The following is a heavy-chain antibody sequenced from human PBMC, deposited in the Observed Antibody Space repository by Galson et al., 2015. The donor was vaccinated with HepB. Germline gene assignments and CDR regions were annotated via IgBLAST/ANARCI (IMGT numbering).Heavy chain of an antibody. Sequence: SLRLSCAASGFTFSSYWMSWVRQAPGKGLEWVANIKQDGSEKYYVDSVKGRSTISRDNAKNSLYLQMNSLRAEDTAVYYCARVQYYYDSSGYYSWAFDIWGQGTMVTVSS. CDR2: IKQDGSEK. V-gene: IGHV3-7*03. D-gene: IGHD3-22*01. CDR1: GFTFSSYW. CDR3: ARVQYYYDSSGYYSWAFDI. J-gene: IGHJ3*02.